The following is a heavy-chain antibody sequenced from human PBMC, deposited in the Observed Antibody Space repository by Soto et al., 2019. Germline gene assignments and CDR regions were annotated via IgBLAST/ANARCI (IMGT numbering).Heavy chain of an antibody. CDR2: IWYDGSNK. Sequence: QVQLVESGGGVVQPGRSLRLSCAASGFTFSSYGMHWVRQAPGKGLEWVAVIWYDGSNKYYADSVKGRFTISRDNSKNTMHLQMNSLSAKDTAVYSSARDRSVVDYSCGTGVWGQGTTVTGSS. CDR3: ARDRSVVDYSCGTGV. V-gene: IGHV3-33*01. D-gene: IGHD2-21*01. CDR1: GFTFSSYG. J-gene: IGHJ6*02.